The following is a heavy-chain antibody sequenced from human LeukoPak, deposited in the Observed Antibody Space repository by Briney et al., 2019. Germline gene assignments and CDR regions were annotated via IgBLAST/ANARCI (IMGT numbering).Heavy chain of an antibody. CDR1: GFTFSSYN. J-gene: IGHJ4*02. Sequence: GGSLRLSCAASGFTFSSYNMNWVRQAPGKGLEWVSYISTSSSTTYYADSVKGRFTLSRDNAKNSLYLQMNILRHKDTAVYYCARGSGSYYDYWGQGTLVTVSS. CDR2: ISTSSSTT. CDR3: ARGSGSYYDY. V-gene: IGHV3-48*02. D-gene: IGHD3-10*01.